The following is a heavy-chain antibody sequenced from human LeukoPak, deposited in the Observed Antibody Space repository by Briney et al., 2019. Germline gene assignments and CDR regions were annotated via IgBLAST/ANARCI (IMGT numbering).Heavy chain of an antibody. CDR3: ARGLTLFSAGAFDY. J-gene: IGHJ4*02. CDR1: GYDFTNYW. Sequence: GESLKISRKASGYDFTNYWIGWVRQVPGKGLEWMGIIWTGVSDTRHSPSFQGQVTMSVDKSISTAYLQWSSLKASDTAIYYCARGLTLFSAGAFDYWGLGTLVTVSS. V-gene: IGHV5-51*01. D-gene: IGHD6-19*01. CDR2: IWTGVSDT.